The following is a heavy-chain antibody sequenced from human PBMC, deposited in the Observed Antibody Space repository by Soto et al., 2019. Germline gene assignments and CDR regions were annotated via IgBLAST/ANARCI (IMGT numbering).Heavy chain of an antibody. Sequence: SETLSLTCTVSGGSISSGGYYWSWIRQHPGKGLEWIGYIYYSGSTYYNPSLESRVTISVDTSKNQFSLKLSSVTAADTAVYYCARGYTIFGVVTPRGWFDPGGQATLVTVSS. J-gene: IGHJ5*02. D-gene: IGHD3-3*01. CDR2: IYYSGST. CDR3: ARGYTIFGVVTPRGWFDP. CDR1: GGSISSGGYY. V-gene: IGHV4-31*03.